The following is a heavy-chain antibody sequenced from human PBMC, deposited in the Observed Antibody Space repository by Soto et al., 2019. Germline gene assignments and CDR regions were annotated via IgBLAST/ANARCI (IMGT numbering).Heavy chain of an antibody. CDR2: IIPIFGTA. CDR1: GGTFSSYA. V-gene: IGHV1-69*01. CDR3: ARAKGSCSGGSCYAGDYYYGMDG. J-gene: IGHJ6*02. Sequence: QVQLVQSGAEVKKPGSSVKVSCKASGGTFSSYAISWVRQAPGQGLEWMGGIIPIFGTANYAQKFQGRVTITADESTSTAYMELSSLRSEDTAVYYCARAKGSCSGGSCYAGDYYYGMDGWGQGTTVTVSS. D-gene: IGHD2-15*01.